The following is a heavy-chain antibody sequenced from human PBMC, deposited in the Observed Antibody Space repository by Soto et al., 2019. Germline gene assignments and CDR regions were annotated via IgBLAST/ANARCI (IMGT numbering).Heavy chain of an antibody. J-gene: IGHJ1*01. CDR1: GFTFSDYY. CDR3: AKGVPGIAVAGTGYFQH. CDR2: ISGSGDST. Sequence: GSLRLSCAASGFTFSDYYMGWIRQAPGKGLEWVSGISGSGDSTYYADSVKGRFTISRDNSKNTLYLQMNSLRAEDTAVYYCAKGVPGIAVAGTGYFQHWGQGTLVTVSS. V-gene: IGHV3-23*01. D-gene: IGHD6-19*01.